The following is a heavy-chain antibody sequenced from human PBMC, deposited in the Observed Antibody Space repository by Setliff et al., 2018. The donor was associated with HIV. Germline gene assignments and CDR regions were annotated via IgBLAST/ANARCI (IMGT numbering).Heavy chain of an antibody. CDR1: GFSFSTYG. J-gene: IGHJ5*02. Sequence: LRLSCAASGFSFSTYGMHWVRQAPGKGLEWVAVISYDGSNKYYADSVKGRFTISRDNSKNTLYLQMNSLRAEDTAVYYCARYRYYYDSSGYGRWFDPWGQGTLVTVSS. D-gene: IGHD3-22*01. V-gene: IGHV3-30*03. CDR3: ARYRYYYDSSGYGRWFDP. CDR2: ISYDGSNK.